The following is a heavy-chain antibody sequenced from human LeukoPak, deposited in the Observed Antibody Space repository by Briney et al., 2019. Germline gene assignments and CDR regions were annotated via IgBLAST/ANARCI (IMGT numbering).Heavy chain of an antibody. CDR3: AKVRTMIAVAFDI. Sequence: QPGGSLRLSCAASGFTFSSYEMNWVRQAPGKGLEWVSTISGSGGRTYYADSVKGRFTISRDDSKNTLYLQMNSLRAEDTAVYYCAKVRTMIAVAFDIWGQGTMVTVSS. CDR1: GFTFSSYE. D-gene: IGHD3-22*01. CDR2: ISGSGGRT. V-gene: IGHV3-23*01. J-gene: IGHJ3*02.